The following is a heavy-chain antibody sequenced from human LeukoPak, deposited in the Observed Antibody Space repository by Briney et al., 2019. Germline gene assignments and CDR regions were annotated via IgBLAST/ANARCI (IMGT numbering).Heavy chain of an antibody. D-gene: IGHD1-7*01. CDR3: ARVGYNWNLWFDT. Sequence: SETLSLTCTVSGYSMSSGYYWGWIRQPPGKGLEWIGSIFHSGKTYYNPSLKSRVTIDASKNQFSLKVNSVTAADTAIYYCARVGYNWNLWFDTWGQGTKVTVSS. CDR1: GYSMSSGYY. J-gene: IGHJ3*02. CDR2: IFHSGKT. V-gene: IGHV4-38-2*02.